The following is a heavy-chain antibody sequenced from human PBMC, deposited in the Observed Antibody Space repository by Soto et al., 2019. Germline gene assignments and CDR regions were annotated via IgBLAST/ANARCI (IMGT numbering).Heavy chain of an antibody. CDR1: GFTFSSYA. CDR3: AKDLWYINNWYGSDY. Sequence: LRLSCAASGFTFSSYAMTWVRQAPGKGLEWVSFINTAGTTYYADSVRGRFTISRDNSRNTLYLQMSSLRAEDTAVYYCAKDLWYINNWYGSDYWGQGTLVTVSS. V-gene: IGHV3-23*01. CDR2: INTAGTT. J-gene: IGHJ4*02. D-gene: IGHD6-13*01.